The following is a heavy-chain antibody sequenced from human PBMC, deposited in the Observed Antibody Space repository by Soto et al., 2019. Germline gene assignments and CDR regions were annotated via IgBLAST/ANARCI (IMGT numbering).Heavy chain of an antibody. Sequence: QVQLVQSGAEVKKPGSSVKVSCKASGGTFSSYAISWVRQAPGQGLEWMGGIIPIFGTANYAQKFQGRVTSAADEATRTAYMELSSLRSEDTAVYYCARGGDGYPRGWFDPWGQGTLVTVSS. J-gene: IGHJ5*02. CDR2: IIPIFGTA. CDR3: ARGGDGYPRGWFDP. V-gene: IGHV1-69*01. CDR1: GGTFSSYA. D-gene: IGHD5-12*01.